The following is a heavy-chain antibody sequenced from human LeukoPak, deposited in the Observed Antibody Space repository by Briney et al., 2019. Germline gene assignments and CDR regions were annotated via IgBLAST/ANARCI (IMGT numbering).Heavy chain of an antibody. CDR1: GGSISGSNW. CDR2: IYHSGST. D-gene: IGHD3-22*01. CDR3: VRYYFDSSGYYYFDY. V-gene: IGHV4-4*02. Sequence: PSGTLSLTCAVSGGSISGSNWWSWVRQPPGKGLEWIGEIYHSGSTNYNPSLKSRVTISVDKSKNHFSLRLSSVTAADTAVYYCVRYYFDSSGYYYFDYWGQGTLVTVSS. J-gene: IGHJ4*02.